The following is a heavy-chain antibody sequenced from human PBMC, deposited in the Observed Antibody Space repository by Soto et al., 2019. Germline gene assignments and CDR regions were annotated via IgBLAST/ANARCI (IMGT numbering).Heavy chain of an antibody. J-gene: IGHJ5*01. CDR1: GDSISNIDYF. V-gene: IGHV4-30-4*01. Sequence: SETLSLTCSFSGDSISNIDYFWAWIRQPPGQALEYIGYIYKSATTYYNPSFESRVAISVDTSKSQFSLNVTSVTAADTAVYFCARGRYCLTGRCFPNWFDSWGQGALVTVSS. D-gene: IGHD7-27*01. CDR2: IYKSATT. CDR3: ARGRYCLTGRCFPNWFDS.